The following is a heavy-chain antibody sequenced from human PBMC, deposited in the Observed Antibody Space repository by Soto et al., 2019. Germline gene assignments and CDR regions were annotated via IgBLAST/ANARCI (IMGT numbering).Heavy chain of an antibody. CDR3: ARPYSTLSLRSAAFDI. J-gene: IGHJ3*02. CDR1: GGSVSSGSYY. D-gene: IGHD5-12*01. V-gene: IGHV4-61*01. Sequence: SETLSLTCTVSGGSVSSGSYYWSWIRQPPGKGLEWIGYIYYSGSTNYNPSLKSRVTISVDTSKNQFSLKLSSVTAADTAVYYCARPYSTLSLRSAAFDIWGQGTMVTVS. CDR2: IYYSGST.